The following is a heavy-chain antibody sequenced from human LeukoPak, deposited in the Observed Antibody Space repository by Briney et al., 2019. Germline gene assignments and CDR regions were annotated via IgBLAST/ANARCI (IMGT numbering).Heavy chain of an antibody. V-gene: IGHV4-61*01. CDR1: GGSVSSVSYY. CDR3: ARDNWNYGSSMDV. J-gene: IGHJ6*02. CDR2: IYYSGST. Sequence: IPSDTLSLTCTVSGGSVSSVSYYWSWIRQPPGKGLEWIGYIYYSGSTNYNPSLKGRVTISVDTSKNQFSLKLSSVTAADTAVYHCARDNWNYGSSMDVWGQGTTVTVSS. D-gene: IGHD1-7*01.